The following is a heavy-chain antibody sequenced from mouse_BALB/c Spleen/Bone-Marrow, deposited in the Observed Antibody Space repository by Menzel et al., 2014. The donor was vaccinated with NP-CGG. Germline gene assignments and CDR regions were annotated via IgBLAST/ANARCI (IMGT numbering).Heavy chain of an antibody. V-gene: IGHV1-4*01. Sequence: QVQLQQSGAELARPGASVKMSCKASGYTFTTYTMHWVKQRPGQGLEWIGYINPSSGYTSYNQKFKDKATLTADKSSSTAYMQLSSLTSEDSAVYFCAKRDIYYGYDGNAMDYWGQGTSVTVSS. CDR3: AKRDIYYGYDGNAMDY. CDR2: INPSSGYT. J-gene: IGHJ4*01. CDR1: GYTFTTYT. D-gene: IGHD2-2*01.